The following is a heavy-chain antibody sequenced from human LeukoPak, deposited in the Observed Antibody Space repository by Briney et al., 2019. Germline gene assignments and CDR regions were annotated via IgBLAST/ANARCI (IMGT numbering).Heavy chain of an antibody. Sequence: GGSLRLSCAASEFTLTSYEMNWVRQAPGKGLEWVSVIYSGGRTSYADSVKGRFTISRDNSKNTLYLQMNSLRAEDTAVYYCARGEFGELKYWGQGTPVTVSS. J-gene: IGHJ4*02. CDR2: IYSGGRT. V-gene: IGHV3-53*01. D-gene: IGHD3-10*01. CDR3: ARGEFGELKY. CDR1: EFTLTSYE.